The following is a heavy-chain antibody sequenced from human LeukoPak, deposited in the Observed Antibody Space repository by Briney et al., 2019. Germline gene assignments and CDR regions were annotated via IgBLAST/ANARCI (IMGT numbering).Heavy chain of an antibody. CDR1: GYTFTSYD. D-gene: IGHD4-23*01. CDR3: ALDYGGNWDDFDI. CDR2: MNPNSGNT. Sequence: ASVKVSCKASGYTFTSYDINWVRQATGQGLEWMGWMNPNSGNTGYAQKFQGRVTMTRNTSISTAYMELSSLRSEGTAVYYCALDYGGNWDDFDIWGQGTMVTVSS. J-gene: IGHJ3*02. V-gene: IGHV1-8*01.